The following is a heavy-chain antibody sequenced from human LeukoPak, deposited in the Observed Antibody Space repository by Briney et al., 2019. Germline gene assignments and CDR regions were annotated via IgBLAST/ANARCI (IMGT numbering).Heavy chain of an antibody. CDR2: IIPIFGTA. J-gene: IGHJ6*03. CDR3: ARNLPGSVQYHYYMDV. D-gene: IGHD4-11*01. Sequence: SVKVSCKASGGTFSSYAISWVRQAPGQGLEWMGGIIPIFGTANYAQKFQGRVTITTDESTSTAYMELSSLRSEDTAVYYCARNLPGSVQYHYYMDVWGKGTTVTVSS. V-gene: IGHV1-69*05. CDR1: GGTFSSYA.